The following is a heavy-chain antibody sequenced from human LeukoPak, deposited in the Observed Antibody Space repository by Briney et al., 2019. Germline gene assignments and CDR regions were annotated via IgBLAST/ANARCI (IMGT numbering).Heavy chain of an antibody. Sequence: GSLRLSCAASGFTFSSYCMNWIRQPPGKGLEWIGEIYHSGSTNYNPSLKSRVTISVDKSKNQFSLKLSSVTAADTAVYYCARRQWLEHFDYWGQGTLVTVSS. D-gene: IGHD6-19*01. J-gene: IGHJ4*02. V-gene: IGHV4-4*02. CDR2: IYHSGST. CDR3: ARRQWLEHFDY. CDR1: GFTFSSYC.